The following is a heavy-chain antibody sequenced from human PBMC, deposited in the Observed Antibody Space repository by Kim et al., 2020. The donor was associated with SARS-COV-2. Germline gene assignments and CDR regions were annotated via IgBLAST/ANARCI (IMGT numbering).Heavy chain of an antibody. Sequence: GGSLRLSCAASGFTFSSYAMHWVRQAPGKGLEYVSAISSNGGSTYYANSVKGRFTISRDNSKNTLYLQMGSLRAEDMAVYYCARDLSEQWLAGGAFDIWGQGTMVTVSS. V-gene: IGHV3-64*01. J-gene: IGHJ3*02. D-gene: IGHD6-19*01. CDR1: GFTFSSYA. CDR2: ISSNGGST. CDR3: ARDLSEQWLAGGAFDI.